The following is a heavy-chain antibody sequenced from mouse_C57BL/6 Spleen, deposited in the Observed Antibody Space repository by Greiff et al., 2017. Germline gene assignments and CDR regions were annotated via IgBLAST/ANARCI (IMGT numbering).Heavy chain of an antibody. CDR3: ARYGDYDEGGDY. Sequence: QVQLQQPGAELVKPGASVMMSCKASGYTFTSYWITWVKQRPGQGLEWIGDIYPGSGSTNYNEKFKSKATLTVDTSSSTAYMQLSSLTSEDSAVYYCARYGDYDEGGDYWGQGTTLTVSS. CDR1: GYTFTSYW. V-gene: IGHV1-55*01. D-gene: IGHD2-4*01. J-gene: IGHJ2*01. CDR2: IYPGSGST.